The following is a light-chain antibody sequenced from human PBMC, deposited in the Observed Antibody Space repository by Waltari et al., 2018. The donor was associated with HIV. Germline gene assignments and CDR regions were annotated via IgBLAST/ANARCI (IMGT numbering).Light chain of an antibody. CDR2: GNT. CDR3: QSYDSRQSGFWV. Sequence: QSELTQPPSVSGAPGQRVTISCTGSSPNIGAGYDVHWYQQLPGTAPKLLIYGNTNRPSGVSDRFSGSKSGTSASLAITGLQAEDEADYYCQSYDSRQSGFWVFGGGTTLTVL. V-gene: IGLV1-40*01. J-gene: IGLJ3*02. CDR1: SPNIGAGYD.